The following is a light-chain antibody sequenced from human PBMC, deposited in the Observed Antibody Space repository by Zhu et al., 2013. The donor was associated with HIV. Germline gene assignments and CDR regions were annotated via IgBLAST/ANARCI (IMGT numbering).Light chain of an antibody. Sequence: EIVLTQSPGTLSLSPGERVTLSCRASQSVRSSFLAWYQQKPGQAPRLLMFGASSRATGIPDRFSGSGSGTDFTLTIARLEPEDFAVYYCQQYGSSPFTFGPGTKVEI. V-gene: IGKV3-20*01. CDR1: QSVRSSF. J-gene: IGKJ3*01. CDR2: GAS. CDR3: QQYGSSPFT.